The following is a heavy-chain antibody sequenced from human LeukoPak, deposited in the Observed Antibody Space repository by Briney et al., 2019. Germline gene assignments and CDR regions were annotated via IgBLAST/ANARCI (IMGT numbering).Heavy chain of an antibody. Sequence: PSETLSLTCTVSGGSINNYYWSWIRQPAGKGLEWIGRICTTGSTNYNPSLKSRITMSVDTSKNQFSLKLSSVTAADTAVYYCARSGSYSGPYVYWGQGTVVTVSS. J-gene: IGHJ4*02. CDR2: ICTTGST. V-gene: IGHV4-4*07. CDR1: GGSINNYY. D-gene: IGHD1-26*01. CDR3: ARSGSYSGPYVY.